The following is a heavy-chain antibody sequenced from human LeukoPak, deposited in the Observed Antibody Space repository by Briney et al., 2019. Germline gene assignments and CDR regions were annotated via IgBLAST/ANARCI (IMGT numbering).Heavy chain of an antibody. CDR2: ISSTGTYI. CDR3: AKGLGLRYFDWLPDF. Sequence: GGSLRLSCAASGFTFSGYYMTWVRQAPGKGLEWVSSISSTGTYIYYADSVKGRFTISRDTSKNTLYLQMDNLRAEDTAVYYRAKGLGLRYFDWLPDFWGQGTLVTVSS. D-gene: IGHD3-9*01. J-gene: IGHJ4*02. V-gene: IGHV3-23*01. CDR1: GFTFSGYY.